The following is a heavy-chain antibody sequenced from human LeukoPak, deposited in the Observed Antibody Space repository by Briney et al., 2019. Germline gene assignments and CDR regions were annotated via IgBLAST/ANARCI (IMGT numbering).Heavy chain of an antibody. V-gene: IGHV3-30*02. CDR3: AKDRSRVYYVFWKDS. J-gene: IGHJ4*02. CDR2: IRYDGSNK. CDR1: GFTFSSYG. D-gene: IGHD3-3*01. Sequence: GGSLRLSCAASGFTFSSYGMHWVRQAPGKGLEWVAFIRYDGSNKYYADSVKGRFTISRDNSKNTLYLQMNSLRAEDTAVYYCAKDRSRVYYVFWKDSWGQGPLVTVSS.